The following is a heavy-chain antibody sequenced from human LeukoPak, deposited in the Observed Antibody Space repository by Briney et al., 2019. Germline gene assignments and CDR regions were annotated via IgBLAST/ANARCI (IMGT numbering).Heavy chain of an antibody. CDR2: ISRTGNTI. Sequence: GGSLRLSCAASGFSFSDYYMGWIRQAPGKGLEWVSYISRTGNTIYYVDSVKGRFTISRDNAKNSLYLQMNSLRVEDTAVYYCAKRGSHLFSDIWGQGTMVTVYS. D-gene: IGHD3-3*01. V-gene: IGHV3-11*04. CDR1: GFSFSDYY. J-gene: IGHJ3*02. CDR3: AKRGSHLFSDI.